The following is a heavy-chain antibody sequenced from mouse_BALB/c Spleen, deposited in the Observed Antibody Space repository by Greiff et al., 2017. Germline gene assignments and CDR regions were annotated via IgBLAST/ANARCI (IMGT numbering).Heavy chain of an antibody. CDR2: INPSSGYT. Sequence: QVQLKQSAAELARPGASVKMSCKASGYTFTSYTMHWVKQRPGQGLEWIGYINPSSGYTEYNQKFKDKTTLTAGKSSSTAYMQLSSLTSEDSAVYYCARHYYGRGGLDYWGQGTTLTVSS. D-gene: IGHD1-1*01. V-gene: IGHV1-4*02. CDR3: ARHYYGRGGLDY. CDR1: GYTFTSYT. J-gene: IGHJ2*01.